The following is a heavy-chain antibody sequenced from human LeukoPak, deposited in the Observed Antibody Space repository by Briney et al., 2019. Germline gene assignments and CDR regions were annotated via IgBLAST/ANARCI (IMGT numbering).Heavy chain of an antibody. Sequence: GGSLRLSCAASGFTFGSYSMNWVRQAPGKGLEWVSYISSSSSTIYYADSVKGRFTISRDNAKNSLYLQMNSLRAEDTAVYYCARAPAYYYGSGSYFGYWGQGTLVTVSS. V-gene: IGHV3-48*04. CDR1: GFTFGSYS. CDR2: ISSSSSTI. D-gene: IGHD3-10*01. J-gene: IGHJ4*02. CDR3: ARAPAYYYGSGSYFGY.